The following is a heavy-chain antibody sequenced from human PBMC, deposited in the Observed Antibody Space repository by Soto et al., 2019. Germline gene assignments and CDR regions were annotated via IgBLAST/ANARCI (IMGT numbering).Heavy chain of an antibody. CDR3: ARIYCSGGSCYSYYYYYMDV. CDR1: GGSISSYY. Sequence: QVQLQESGPGLVKPSETLSLTCTVSGGSISSYYWSWIRQPPGKGLECIGYIYYSGSTNYNPSLKSRVTISVDTSKNQFSLKLSSVTAADTAVYYCARIYCSGGSCYSYYYYYMDVWGKGTTVTVSS. V-gene: IGHV4-59*01. J-gene: IGHJ6*03. CDR2: IYYSGST. D-gene: IGHD2-15*01.